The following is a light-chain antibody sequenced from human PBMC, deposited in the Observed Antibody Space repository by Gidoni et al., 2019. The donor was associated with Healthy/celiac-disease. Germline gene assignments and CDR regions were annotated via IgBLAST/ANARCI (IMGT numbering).Light chain of an antibody. Sequence: SSELTQDPAVSVALGPTVRITCQGDSLRSYYASWYQQKQGPAPVLVIYGKNNRPSGIPDRFSGSSSGNTASLTITGAQAEDEADYYCNSRDSSGNHLVFGGGTKLTVL. CDR1: SLRSYY. CDR2: GKN. CDR3: NSRDSSGNHLV. V-gene: IGLV3-19*01. J-gene: IGLJ2*01.